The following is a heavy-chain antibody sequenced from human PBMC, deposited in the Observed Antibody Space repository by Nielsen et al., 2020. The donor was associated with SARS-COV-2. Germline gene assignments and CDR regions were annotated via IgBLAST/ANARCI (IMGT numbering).Heavy chain of an antibody. D-gene: IGHD2-15*01. V-gene: IGHV3-11*06. Sequence: GGSLRLSCAASGFTFSDYYMSWIRQAPGKGLEWVSYISSSSSYTNYADSVKGRFTISRDNAKNTLYLQMNSLRAEDTAVYYCAKMIGYCSGGSCPQYYFDYWGQGTLVTVSS. CDR3: AKMIGYCSGGSCPQYYFDY. CDR1: GFTFSDYY. CDR2: ISSSSSYT. J-gene: IGHJ4*02.